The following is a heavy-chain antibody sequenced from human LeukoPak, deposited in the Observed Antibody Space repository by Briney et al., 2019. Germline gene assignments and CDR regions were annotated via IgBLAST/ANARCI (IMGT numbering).Heavy chain of an antibody. CDR2: IGSSGDST. D-gene: IGHD6-13*01. J-gene: IGHJ4*02. CDR1: GFTFSSYE. Sequence: PGGSLRLSCAASGFTFSSYEMNWVRQAPGKGLEWVSYIGSSGDSTHYADSVKGRFTLSRDNAKNSLFLQMNSLRAEDTAVYYCARDTAAAGTDFDYWGQGTLVTVSS. CDR3: ARDTAAAGTDFDY. V-gene: IGHV3-48*03.